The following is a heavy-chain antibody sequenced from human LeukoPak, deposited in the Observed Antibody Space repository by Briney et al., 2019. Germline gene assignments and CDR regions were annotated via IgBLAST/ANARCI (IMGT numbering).Heavy chain of an antibody. Sequence: ASVTVSCKASGYTFTSYYMHWVRQAPGQGLEWMGIINPSGGSTSYAQKFQGRVTMTRDTSTSTVYMELSSLRSEDTAVYYCARSYYYDSSGYSPHRAAFDIWGQGTMVTVSS. V-gene: IGHV1-46*01. D-gene: IGHD3-22*01. CDR3: ARSYYYDSSGYSPHRAAFDI. J-gene: IGHJ3*02. CDR1: GYTFTSYY. CDR2: INPSGGST.